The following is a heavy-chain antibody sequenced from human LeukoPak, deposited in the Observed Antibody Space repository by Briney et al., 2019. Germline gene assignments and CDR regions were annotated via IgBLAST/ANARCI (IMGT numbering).Heavy chain of an antibody. J-gene: IGHJ4*02. V-gene: IGHV1-2*02. CDR2: INPYSGGT. CDR3: ARAFGSSAYYYY. Sequence: ASVKVSCKASGYTFTGYYMHWVRQAPGQGLEWMGWINPYSGGTYYAQRFQGRVTMTRDTSISTAYMELSRLISDDTAVYYCARAFGSSAYYYYWGQGTLVTVSS. CDR1: GYTFTGYY. D-gene: IGHD3-22*01.